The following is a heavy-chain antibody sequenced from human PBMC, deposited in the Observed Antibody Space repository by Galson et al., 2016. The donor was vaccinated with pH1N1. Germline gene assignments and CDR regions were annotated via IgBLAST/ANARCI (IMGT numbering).Heavy chain of an antibody. D-gene: IGHD1-26*01. CDR1: GGSLSGRNFY. CDR2: IHYSGFT. Sequence: LSLTCTVSGGSLSGRNFYGGWIRQPPGKGREWIGNIHYSGFTHYNSSLQSRVTISVDTSENQFSLRLSSVTAADTAVYYCASLVRGSYPDPLYYFDFWGLGTLVTVSS. CDR3: ASLVRGSYPDPLYYFDF. V-gene: IGHV4-39*01. J-gene: IGHJ4*02.